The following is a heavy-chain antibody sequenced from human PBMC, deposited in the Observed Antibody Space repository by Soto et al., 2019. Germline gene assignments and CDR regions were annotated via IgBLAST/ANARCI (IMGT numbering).Heavy chain of an antibody. J-gene: IGHJ4*02. CDR1: GGSISSYY. Sequence: SETLSLTCTVSGGSISSYYWSWIRQPPGKGLEWIGYIYYSGSTNYNPSLKSRVTISVDTSKNQFSLKLSSVTAADTAVYYCASLSIAVASGDYFDYWGQGTLVTVSS. V-gene: IGHV4-59*08. CDR3: ASLSIAVASGDYFDY. D-gene: IGHD6-19*01. CDR2: IYYSGST.